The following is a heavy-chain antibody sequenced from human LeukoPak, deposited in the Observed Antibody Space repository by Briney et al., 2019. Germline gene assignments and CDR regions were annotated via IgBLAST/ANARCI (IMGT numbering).Heavy chain of an antibody. CDR2: ISYDGSNK. CDR1: GFTFSSYA. Sequence: GGSLRLSCAASGFTFSSYAMHWVRQAPGKGLEWVAVISYDGSNKYYADSVKGRFTISRGNSKNTLYLQMGSLRAEDMAVYYCAREASIVVRCSDYWGQGTLVTVSS. D-gene: IGHD6-6*01. CDR3: AREASIVVRCSDY. V-gene: IGHV3-30*14. J-gene: IGHJ4*02.